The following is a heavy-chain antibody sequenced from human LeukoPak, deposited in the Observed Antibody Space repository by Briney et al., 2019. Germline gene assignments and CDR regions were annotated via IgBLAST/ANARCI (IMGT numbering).Heavy chain of an antibody. D-gene: IGHD2-2*01. CDR2: FHPEDGET. CDR3: ARASAVDRGPKDFDY. V-gene: IGHV1-24*01. CDR1: GYTVTELS. J-gene: IGHJ4*02. Sequence: ASVTVSCKVSGYTVTELSMHWVRQSPGKGLEWMGGFHPEDGETIYAQKFQGRVTMTEDTSTDTAYMELSSLRSEDTAVYYCARASAVDRGPKDFDYWGQGTLVTVSS.